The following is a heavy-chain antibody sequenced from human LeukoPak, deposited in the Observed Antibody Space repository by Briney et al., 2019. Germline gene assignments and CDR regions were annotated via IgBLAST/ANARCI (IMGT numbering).Heavy chain of an antibody. J-gene: IGHJ4*02. V-gene: IGHV5-51*01. CDR2: IYPGDSDT. CDR1: GSSFTSYW. D-gene: IGHD7-27*01. Sequence: GASLQISCKGSGSSFTSYWIGWVRQLPGKGLEWMGIIYPGDSDTRYSPSFQGQVTISADKSISTAYLQWSSLKASDTAMYYCASTATLTGQFDYWGQGTLVTVSS. CDR3: ASTATLTGQFDY.